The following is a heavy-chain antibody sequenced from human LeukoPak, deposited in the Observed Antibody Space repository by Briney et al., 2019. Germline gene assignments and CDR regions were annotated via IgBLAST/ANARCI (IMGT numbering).Heavy chain of an antibody. V-gene: IGHV3-21*06. Sequence: GGSLRLSCAASGFTFSSYSMNWVRQAPGKGLEWVSSINSTGNFVHYADSGKGRFTISRDNAKNSLYLQMNSLIGEYTAVYFCARVGCRGGSCASRGDYYYGMDVWGQGTTVTVSS. D-gene: IGHD2-15*01. CDR3: ARVGCRGGSCASRGDYYYGMDV. J-gene: IGHJ6*02. CDR1: GFTFSSYS. CDR2: INSTGNFV.